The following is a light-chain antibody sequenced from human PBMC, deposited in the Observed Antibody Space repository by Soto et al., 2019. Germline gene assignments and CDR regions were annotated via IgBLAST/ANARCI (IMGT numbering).Light chain of an antibody. CDR1: QDMGDW. CDR3: QQGYSFPRT. V-gene: IGKV1-12*01. CDR2: AAS. J-gene: IGKJ1*01. Sequence: DIQMTQSPSSVSASVGDRVSITCRASQDMGDWLAWYQQKPGKAPKLLVYAASSLQSGVPSRFSGSGSGTAFTLTIRSLQPEDFATYDCQQGYSFPRTFGQGTKVDIK.